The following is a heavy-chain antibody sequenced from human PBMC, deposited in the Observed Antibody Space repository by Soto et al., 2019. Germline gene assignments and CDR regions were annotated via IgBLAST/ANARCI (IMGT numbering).Heavy chain of an antibody. D-gene: IGHD2-2*02. CDR1: GFTFSSYG. V-gene: IGHV3-30*18. CDR2: ISYDGSNK. J-gene: IGHJ6*02. CDR3: AKGPYQLLYRGIYYGMDV. Sequence: PGGSLRLSCAASGFTFSSYGMHWVRQAPGKGLEWVAVISYDGSNKYYADSVKGRFTISRGNSKNTLYLQMNSLRAEDTAVYYCAKGPYQLLYRGIYYGMDVWGQGTTVTVSS.